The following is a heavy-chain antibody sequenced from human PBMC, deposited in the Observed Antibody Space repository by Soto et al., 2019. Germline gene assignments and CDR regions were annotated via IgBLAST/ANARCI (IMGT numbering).Heavy chain of an antibody. V-gene: IGHV4-30-2*01. Sequence: QLQLQESGSGLVRPSQTLSLTCTVSGASIGSGSYSWNWIREPPGKGLEWIGYLHHSGDTYFNPSLWRRVSISVDRSNNPFSLKLISVTAADTAVYDCARFPLWFGELDYWGQGALVTVSS. CDR3: ARFPLWFGELDY. D-gene: IGHD3-10*01. J-gene: IGHJ4*02. CDR1: GASIGSGSYS. CDR2: LHHSGDT.